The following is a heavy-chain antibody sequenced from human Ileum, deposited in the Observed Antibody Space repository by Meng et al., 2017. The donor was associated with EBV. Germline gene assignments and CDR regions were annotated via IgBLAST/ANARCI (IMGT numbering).Heavy chain of an antibody. CDR2: IYYTGTT. J-gene: IGHJ4*02. D-gene: IGHD3-22*01. CDR3: VRGDDSNGYGDS. V-gene: IGHV4-59*01. CDR1: GGSIGSYY. Sequence: QVQLQESGPGLVKPSETLSLRCSVSGGSIGSYYWSWIRQPPGKGLEWIGFIYYTGTTNYNPSLGSRVTISFDPATTQFSLNLISVTAADTAVYYCVRGDDSNGYGDSCGQGTMVTVSA.